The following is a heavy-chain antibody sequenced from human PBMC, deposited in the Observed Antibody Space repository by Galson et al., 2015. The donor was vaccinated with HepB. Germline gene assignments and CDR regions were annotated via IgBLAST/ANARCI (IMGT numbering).Heavy chain of an antibody. CDR3: ASSGSYPSLDYYYYGMDV. CDR1: GFTFSSYG. Sequence: SLRLSCAASGFTFSSYGMHWVRQAPGKGLEWVAVISYDGSNKYYADSVKGRFTISRDNSKNTLYLQMNSLRAEDTAVYYCASSGSYPSLDYYYYGMDVWGQGTTVTVSS. CDR2: ISYDGSNK. D-gene: IGHD1-26*01. V-gene: IGHV3-30*03. J-gene: IGHJ6*02.